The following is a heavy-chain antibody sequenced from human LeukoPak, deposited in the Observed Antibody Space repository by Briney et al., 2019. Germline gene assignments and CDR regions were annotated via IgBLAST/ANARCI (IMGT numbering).Heavy chain of an antibody. D-gene: IGHD3-22*01. CDR2: IRWNSGSI. Sequence: GGSLRLSCAASGFTFDDYAMHCVRQAPGEGLEWVSGIRWNSGSIGHADSVKGRFTISRDNAKNSLYLQMNSLRAEDTALYYCAEDNDSRGYYHLGGPHFDYWGQGALVTVSS. J-gene: IGHJ4*02. CDR1: GFTFDDYA. V-gene: IGHV3-9*01. CDR3: AEDNDSRGYYHLGGPHFDY.